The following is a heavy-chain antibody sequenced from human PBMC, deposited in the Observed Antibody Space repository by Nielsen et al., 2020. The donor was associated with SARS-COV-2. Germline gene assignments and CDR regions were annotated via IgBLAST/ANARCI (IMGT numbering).Heavy chain of an antibody. V-gene: IGHV3-49*04. CDR2: IRSKAFGATT. CDR1: GFTFGDYA. Sequence: PGGSLRLSCTGSGFTFGDYAMNWVRQTPGKGLEWVGGIRSKAFGATTDYAASVKGRFIISRDDSKNTAHLQMNSLKSEDTAVYHCARFPYCGGDCPGSWFDPWGQGTLVTVSS. D-gene: IGHD2-21*02. J-gene: IGHJ5*02. CDR3: ARFPYCGGDCPGSWFDP.